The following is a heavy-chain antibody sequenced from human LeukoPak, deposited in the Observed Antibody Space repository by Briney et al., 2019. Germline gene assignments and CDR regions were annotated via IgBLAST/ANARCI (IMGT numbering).Heavy chain of an antibody. CDR3: ARGGSVSCHH. V-gene: IGHV3-53*01. D-gene: IGHD2-2*01. J-gene: IGHJ1*01. CDR1: GLAVSSNY. CDR2: IYSGGST. Sequence: GGSLRLSCAAYGLAVSSNYMSWVRQAPGKGLEWVSVIYSGGSTYYADSVKGRFTISRDNTKNTVYLQMNSLRAEDTAVYYCARGGSVSCHHWGQGTLVTVSS.